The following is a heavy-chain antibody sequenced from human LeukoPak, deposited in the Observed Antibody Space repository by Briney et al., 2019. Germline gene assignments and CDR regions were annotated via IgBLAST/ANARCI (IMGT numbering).Heavy chain of an antibody. CDR2: IRSKAYGGTT. CDR1: GFTFGDYA. CDR3: SRNYVSGSYAFDI. D-gene: IGHD3-10*01. Sequence: GGSLRLSCTGSGFTFGDYAMSWVRQAPGKGLEWVGFIRSKAYGGTTEYAASVKGRFTISRGDSKSIAYLQMNSLEIEDTAVYYCSRNYVSGSYAFDIWGQGTMVTVSS. J-gene: IGHJ3*02. V-gene: IGHV3-49*04.